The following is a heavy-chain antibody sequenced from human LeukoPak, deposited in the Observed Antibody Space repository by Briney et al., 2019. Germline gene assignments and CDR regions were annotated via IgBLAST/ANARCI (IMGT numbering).Heavy chain of an antibody. V-gene: IGHV4-61*01. CDR2: IYYSGST. CDR1: GGSISSSSYY. J-gene: IGHJ6*04. Sequence: SETLSLTCTVSGGSISSSSYYWGWIRQPPGKGLEWIGYIYYSGSTNYNPSPKSRVTISVDTSKNQFSLKLSSVTAADTAVYYCARELGAVWGKGTTVTVSS. CDR3: ARELGAV.